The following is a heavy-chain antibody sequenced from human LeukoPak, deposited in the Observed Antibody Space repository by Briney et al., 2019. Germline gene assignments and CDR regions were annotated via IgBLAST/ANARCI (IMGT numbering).Heavy chain of an antibody. CDR2: IWYDGSNK. J-gene: IGHJ4*02. Sequence: GGSLRLSCAASGFTFSSYGMHWVRQAPGKGLEWVAVIWYDGSNKYYADSVKGRFTISRDNSKNTLYLQMNSLRAEDTAVYYCAKSGSEAARNAFDYWGQGTLVTVSS. D-gene: IGHD1-1*01. CDR3: AKSGSEAARNAFDY. CDR1: GFTFSSYG. V-gene: IGHV3-33*06.